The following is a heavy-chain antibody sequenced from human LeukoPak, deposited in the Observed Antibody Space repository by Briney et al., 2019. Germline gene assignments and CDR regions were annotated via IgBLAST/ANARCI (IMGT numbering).Heavy chain of an antibody. CDR3: ATVKGGSYPWGY. J-gene: IGHJ4*02. Sequence: KPGGSLRRSCAASGFTLSNAWMSWVRQAPGKGLEWVGRIKSKTDGGTTDYAAPVKGRFTISRDDSKNTLYLQMHSLKTEDTAVYYCATVKGGSYPWGYWGQGTLVTVSS. D-gene: IGHD1-26*01. CDR2: IKSKTDGGTT. CDR1: GFTLSNAW. V-gene: IGHV3-15*01.